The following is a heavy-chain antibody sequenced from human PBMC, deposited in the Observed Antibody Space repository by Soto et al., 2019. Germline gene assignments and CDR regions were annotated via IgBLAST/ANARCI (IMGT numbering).Heavy chain of an antibody. Sequence: EVQLVQSGAEVKEPGESLKISCKGSGYSFSNTWINWLRQMPGKGLEWMAIIYPGNSETRYSPSFQGQVTISADTSINTAYLQWSSLKASDTATYYCAKEAGSAYYGMDVWGQGTTVTVSS. J-gene: IGHJ6*02. CDR1: GYSFSNTW. V-gene: IGHV5-51*03. CDR3: AKEAGSAYYGMDV. CDR2: IYPGNSET. D-gene: IGHD6-19*01.